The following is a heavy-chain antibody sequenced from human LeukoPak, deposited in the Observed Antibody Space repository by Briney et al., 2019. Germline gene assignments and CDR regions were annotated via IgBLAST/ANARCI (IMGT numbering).Heavy chain of an antibody. Sequence: GASVKVSCKASGYTFTGYYMHWVRQAPGQGLEWMGWINPNSGGTNYAQKFQGRVTMTRDTSISTAYMELSRLRSDDTAVYYCARHIGELSLKGFDYWGQGTLATVSS. CDR1: GYTFTGYY. CDR3: ARHIGELSLKGFDY. V-gene: IGHV1-2*02. J-gene: IGHJ4*02. D-gene: IGHD3-16*02. CDR2: INPNSGGT.